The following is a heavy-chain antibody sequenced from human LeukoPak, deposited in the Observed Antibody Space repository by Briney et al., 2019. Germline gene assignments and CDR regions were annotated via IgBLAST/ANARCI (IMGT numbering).Heavy chain of an antibody. J-gene: IGHJ3*02. D-gene: IGHD3-10*01. CDR3: ARERQDTIVHSGAFDI. CDR1: GFTLGTYI. V-gene: IGHV3-30*10. Sequence: PGKSLRLSCGASGFTLGTYIMHWVRQAPGKGLQWVAAVASDGSQTFYIESVRGRFTISRDNSKNTLYLQMNTLRAEDMAVYFCARERQDTIVHSGAFDIWGQGTMVTVSS. CDR2: VASDGSQT.